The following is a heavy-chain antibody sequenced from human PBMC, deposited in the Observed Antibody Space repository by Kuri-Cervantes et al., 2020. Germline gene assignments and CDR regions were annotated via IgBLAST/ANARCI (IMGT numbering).Heavy chain of an antibody. V-gene: IGHV1-69*05. CDR2: IIPIFGTA. CDR3: ARGGRGMVISAFDI. Sequence: SVKVSCKASGGTFGSYAISWVRQAPGQGLEWMGGIIPIFGTANYAQKFQGRVTMTTDTSTSTAYMELRSLRSDDTAVYYCARGGRGMVISAFDIWGHGTMVTVSS. CDR1: GGTFGSYA. J-gene: IGHJ3*02. D-gene: IGHD3-22*01.